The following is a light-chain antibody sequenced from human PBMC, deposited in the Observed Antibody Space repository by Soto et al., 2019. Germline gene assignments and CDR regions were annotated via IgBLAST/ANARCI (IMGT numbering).Light chain of an antibody. Sequence: EIALTQSPGTLSLSPGERATLSCRASQSITNNYLAWYQQKPGRAHRLLIYGASSRATGIPDRFSGSGSGTDFPLTISRLEPEDFAMYYCQQYGYLVTFGGGTKVEIK. CDR2: GAS. V-gene: IGKV3-20*01. CDR3: QQYGYLVT. CDR1: QSITNNY. J-gene: IGKJ4*01.